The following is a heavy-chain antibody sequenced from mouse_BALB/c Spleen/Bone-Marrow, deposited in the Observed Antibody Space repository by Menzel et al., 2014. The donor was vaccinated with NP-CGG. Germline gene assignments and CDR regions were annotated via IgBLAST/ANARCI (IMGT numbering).Heavy chain of an antibody. CDR1: GFTFTDYY. CDR2: IRNQANGYTT. Sequence: EVQGVESGGGLVQPGGSLRLSCATSGFTFTDYYMNWVRQPPGKALEWLGFIRNQANGYTTEYSASVKGRFTISRDNPQSILYLQMNTLRAEDSATYYCARDIGRLLFDFWSQGTTLTVSS. CDR3: ARDIGRLLFDF. J-gene: IGHJ2*01. V-gene: IGHV7-3*02. D-gene: IGHD1-2*01.